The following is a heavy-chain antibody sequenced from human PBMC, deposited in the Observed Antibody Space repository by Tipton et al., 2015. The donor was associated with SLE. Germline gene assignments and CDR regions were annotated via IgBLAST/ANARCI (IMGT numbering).Heavy chain of an antibody. CDR2: MNPNSGNT. Sequence: QVQLVQSGAEVKKPGASVKVSCKASGYTFTSYDINWVRQATGQGLEWMGWMNPNSGNTGYAQKFQGRVTMTTDTSTSTAYMELRSLRSDDTAVYYCARVTENSSSPDYWGQGTLVTVSS. J-gene: IGHJ4*02. CDR3: ARVTENSSSPDY. CDR1: GYTFTSYD. D-gene: IGHD6-13*01. V-gene: IGHV1-8*02.